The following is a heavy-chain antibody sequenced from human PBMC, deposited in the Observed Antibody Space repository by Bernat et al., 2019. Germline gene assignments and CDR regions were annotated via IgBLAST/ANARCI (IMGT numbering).Heavy chain of an antibody. CDR3: ARGGCSAGHCWYYYDS. J-gene: IGHJ4*02. D-gene: IGHD2-15*01. Sequence: QVQLQQWGAGLLKASETLSLTCAVYGGSFSGLYWTWIRQSPGKGLEWIGEINHGGSFAYNPSLSIRVNVSIETSKKQFSLKLISVTAADTAVYYCARGGCSAGHCWYYYDSWCQGIQVTVSS. CDR1: GGSFSGLY. V-gene: IGHV4-34*02. CDR2: INHGGSF.